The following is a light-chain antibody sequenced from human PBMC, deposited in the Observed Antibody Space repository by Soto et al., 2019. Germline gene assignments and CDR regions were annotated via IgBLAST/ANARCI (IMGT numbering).Light chain of an antibody. CDR2: GAT. J-gene: IGKJ1*01. CDR3: QQYNEWPET. V-gene: IGKV3-15*01. Sequence: EIVMTQSPATVSVSPLEIVTLSFTARQSVSGNLAWYQQKPGQPPRLLIFGATTRAPDVHARFSGSGSATEFTLTINNLQSRDSAVYYCQQYNEWPETFGPGTKVDIK. CDR1: QSVSGN.